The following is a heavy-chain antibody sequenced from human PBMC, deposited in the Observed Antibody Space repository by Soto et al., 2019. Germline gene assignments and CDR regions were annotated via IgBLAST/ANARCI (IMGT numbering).Heavy chain of an antibody. CDR1: GFTFSSYS. D-gene: IGHD5-18*01. Sequence: PGGSLRLSCAASGFTFSSYSMNWVRQAPGKGLEWVSYISSSSSTIYYADSVKGRFTISRDNAKNSLYLQMNSLRDEDTAVYYCARGLPWILSYYYYGMDVWGQGSTVTGSS. J-gene: IGHJ6*02. CDR2: ISSSSSTI. CDR3: ARGLPWILSYYYYGMDV. V-gene: IGHV3-48*02.